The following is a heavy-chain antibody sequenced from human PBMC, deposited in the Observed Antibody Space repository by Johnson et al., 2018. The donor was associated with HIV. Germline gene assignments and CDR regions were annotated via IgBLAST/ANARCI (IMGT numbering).Heavy chain of an antibody. Sequence: QVQLVESGGGVVQPGRSLRLSCAASGFTFSSYPMHWVRQAPGKGLEWVAIISYDGGSKYYADSVKGPFTVSRDNSKNTLDLQINSLRPEDTAVYYCARLPSGYSRDDLDIWGQGTMVTVSS. V-gene: IGHV3-30*04. CDR1: GFTFSSYP. CDR3: ARLPSGYSRDDLDI. J-gene: IGHJ3*02. D-gene: IGHD5-18*01. CDR2: ISYDGGSK.